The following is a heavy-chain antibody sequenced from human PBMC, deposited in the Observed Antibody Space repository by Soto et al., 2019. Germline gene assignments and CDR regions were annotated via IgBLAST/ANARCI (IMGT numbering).Heavy chain of an antibody. J-gene: IGHJ4*02. CDR2: IKQDGSEK. CDR1: GFSFGASW. V-gene: IGHV3-7*01. CDR3: ARDPYFGALDF. D-gene: IGHD3-16*01. Sequence: EVQLMESGGGLVQPGGSLRLSCAASGFSFGASWMAWVRQAQGKGLEWVADIKQDGSEKNYVDSVKGRVTISRDNAKNSPYPPMNRLRAEDTAVYFCARDPYFGALDFWGLGTLVTVSS.